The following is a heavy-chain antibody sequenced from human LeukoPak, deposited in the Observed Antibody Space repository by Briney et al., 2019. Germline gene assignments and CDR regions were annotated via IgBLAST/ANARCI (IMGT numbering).Heavy chain of an antibody. J-gene: IGHJ4*01. V-gene: IGHV1-18*01. CDR1: GYTFTSYG. D-gene: IGHD6-13*01. CDR3: ARPIAAAGTGPIDF. Sequence: ASVKVSCKASGYTFTSYGISWVRQAPGQGLGWMGWISAYNGNTNYAQKLQGRVTMTTDTSTSTAYMELRSLRSDDTAVYYCARPIAAAGTGPIDFWGQGNLVNGSS. CDR2: ISAYNGNT.